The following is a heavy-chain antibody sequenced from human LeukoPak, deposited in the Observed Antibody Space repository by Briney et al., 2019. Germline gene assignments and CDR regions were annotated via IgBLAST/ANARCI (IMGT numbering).Heavy chain of an antibody. Sequence: GGSLRLSCAASGYIFDDYAMHWVRQAPGKGLEWVSGISWNSGSIGYADSVKGRFTISRDNAKNSLYLQMNSLRAEDMALYYCAKGAIEYSSTQYDYWGQGTLVTVSS. CDR3: AKGAIEYSSTQYDY. V-gene: IGHV3-9*03. J-gene: IGHJ4*02. CDR1: GYIFDDYA. CDR2: ISWNSGSI. D-gene: IGHD6-6*01.